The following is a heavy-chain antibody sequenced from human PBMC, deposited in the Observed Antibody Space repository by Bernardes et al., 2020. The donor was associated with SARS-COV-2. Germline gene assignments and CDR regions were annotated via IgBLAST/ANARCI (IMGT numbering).Heavy chain of an antibody. Sequence: GGSLRLSCAVSGFTFSSYWMHWIRQAPGKGLVWVSRINGDGTSTSYADSVKGRFTISRDNAKNTLNLQMNSLSAEDTAVYYCAWGAYSLNKSGPRSVFDIWGQATMVTVSS. CDR3: AWGAYSLNKSGPRSVFDI. J-gene: IGHJ3*02. CDR1: GFTFSSYW. CDR2: INGDGTST. D-gene: IGHD1-26*01. V-gene: IGHV3-74*01.